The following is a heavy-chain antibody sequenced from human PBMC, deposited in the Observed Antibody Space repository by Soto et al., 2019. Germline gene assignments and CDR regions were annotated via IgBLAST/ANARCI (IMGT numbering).Heavy chain of an antibody. D-gene: IGHD1-1*01. Sequence: QVHLVQSGAEVKKPGASVKVSCKGSGYIFTTYGITWVRQAPGQGLEWMGWISAHNGNTNYAQKLQGRVTVTRDTSTSTAYMELRNPRSDGTAVYYCARGRYGDYWGQGALVTVSS. CDR2: ISAHNGNT. CDR1: GYIFTTYG. CDR3: ARGRYGDY. V-gene: IGHV1-18*01. J-gene: IGHJ4*02.